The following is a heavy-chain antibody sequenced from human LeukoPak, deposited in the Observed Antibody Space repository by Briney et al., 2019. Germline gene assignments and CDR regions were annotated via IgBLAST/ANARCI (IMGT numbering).Heavy chain of an antibody. V-gene: IGHV1-69*13. J-gene: IGHJ1*01. CDR3: ARGWELLPHGFQH. D-gene: IGHD1-26*01. CDR1: GGTFSSYA. Sequence: ASVKVSCKASGGTFSSYAISWVRQAPAQGLEWMGGIIPIFGTANYAQKFQGRVTITADESTSTAYMELSSLRSEDTAVYYCARGWELLPHGFQHWGQGTLVTVSS. CDR2: IIPIFGTA.